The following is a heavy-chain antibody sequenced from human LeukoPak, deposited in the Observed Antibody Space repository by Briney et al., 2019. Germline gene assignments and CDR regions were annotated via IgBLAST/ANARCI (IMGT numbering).Heavy chain of an antibody. V-gene: IGHV1-69*01. J-gene: IGHJ6*03. CDR3: ARVGQNPVYYYMDV. Sequence: ASVKVSFKASGGTFSSYAISWVRQAPGQGLEWMGGIIPIFGTADYAQKFQGRVTITADESTSTAYMELSSLRSEDTAVYYCARVGQNPVYYYMDVWGKGTTVTISS. CDR2: IIPIFGTA. CDR1: GGTFSSYA.